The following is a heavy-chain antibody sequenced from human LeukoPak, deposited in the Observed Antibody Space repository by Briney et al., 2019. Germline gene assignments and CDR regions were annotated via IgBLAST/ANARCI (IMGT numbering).Heavy chain of an antibody. CDR3: ARGVYVWGSYRYHARSNWFDP. CDR1: GGSISSSSYY. J-gene: IGHJ5*02. CDR2: IYYSGST. Sequence: SETLSLTCTVSGGSISSSSYYWGWIRQPPGKGLEWIGSIYYSGSTNYNPSLKSRVTISVDTSKNQFSLKLSSVTAADTAVYYCARGVYVWGSYRYHARSNWFDPWGQGTLVTVSS. D-gene: IGHD3-16*02. V-gene: IGHV4-39*07.